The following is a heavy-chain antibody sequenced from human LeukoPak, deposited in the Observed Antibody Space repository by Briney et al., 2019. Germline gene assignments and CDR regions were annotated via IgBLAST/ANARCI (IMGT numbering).Heavy chain of an antibody. V-gene: IGHV4-34*01. CDR3: ARGFRRAFSYQLLGNYMDV. CDR1: GGSFSGYY. Sequence: PSETLSLTCAVYGGSFSGYYWSWIRQPPGKGLEWIGEINHSGSTNYNPSLKSRVTISVDTSKNQFSLKLSSATAADTAVYYCARGFRRAFSYQLLGNYMDVWGKGTTVTVSS. J-gene: IGHJ6*03. CDR2: INHSGST. D-gene: IGHD2-2*01.